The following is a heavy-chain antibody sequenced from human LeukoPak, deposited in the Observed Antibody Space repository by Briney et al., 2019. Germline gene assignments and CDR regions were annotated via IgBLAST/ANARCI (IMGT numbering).Heavy chain of an antibody. CDR1: GGSISSYY. D-gene: IGHD6-19*01. V-gene: IGHV4-59*01. CDR2: IYYSGST. Sequence: PSETLSLTCTVSGGSISSYYWSWLRQPPGKGLEWIGYIYYSGSTNYNPSLKSRVTISVDTSKNQFSLKLSSVTAADTAVYYCARVLIWVAGSDAFDIWGQGTMVTVSS. CDR3: ARVLIWVAGSDAFDI. J-gene: IGHJ3*02.